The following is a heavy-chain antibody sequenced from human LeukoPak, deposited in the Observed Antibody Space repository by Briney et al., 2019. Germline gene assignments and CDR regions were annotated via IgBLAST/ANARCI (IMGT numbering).Heavy chain of an antibody. J-gene: IGHJ6*03. V-gene: IGHV1-69*05. CDR3: ARAIVATIVHYYYMDV. CDR1: GGTFSSYA. D-gene: IGHD5-12*01. Sequence: AASVKVSCKASGGTFSSYAISWVRQAPGQGLEWMGGIIPIFGTANFVHKFQGRVTITTDESTSTAYMELSSLRSEDTAVYYCARAIVATIVHYYYMDVWGKGTTVTVSS. CDR2: IIPIFGTA.